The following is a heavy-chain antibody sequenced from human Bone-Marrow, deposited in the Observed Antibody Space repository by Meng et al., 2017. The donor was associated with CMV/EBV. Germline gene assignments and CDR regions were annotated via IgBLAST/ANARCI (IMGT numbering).Heavy chain of an antibody. Sequence: GESLKISCAASGFTFSSYGMHWVRQAPGKGLEWVAFIRYDGSNKYYADSVKGRFTISRDNSKNTLYLQMNSLRAEDTAVYYCAKDRTSRQSNSYRGDYYCGVGVWGQGTTVTVAS. CDR2: IRYDGSNK. CDR1: GFTFSSYG. V-gene: IGHV3-30*02. D-gene: IGHD6-6*01. J-gene: IGHJ6*02. CDR3: AKDRTSRQSNSYRGDYYCGVGV.